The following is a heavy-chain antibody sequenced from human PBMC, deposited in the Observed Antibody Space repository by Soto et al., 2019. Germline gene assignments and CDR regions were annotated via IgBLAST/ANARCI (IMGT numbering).Heavy chain of an antibody. CDR3: ARDLGYRRGSLTLVY. CDR1: GFTFSSYA. Sequence: PGGSLRLSCAASGFTFSSYAMHWVRQAPGKGLEWISYISSSSSTIYYADSVKGRFTISRDNAKNLLYLQMNSLRAEDTAVYYCARDLGYRRGSLTLVYWGQGTLVTVSS. V-gene: IGHV3-48*01. CDR2: ISSSSSTI. J-gene: IGHJ4*02. D-gene: IGHD6-19*01.